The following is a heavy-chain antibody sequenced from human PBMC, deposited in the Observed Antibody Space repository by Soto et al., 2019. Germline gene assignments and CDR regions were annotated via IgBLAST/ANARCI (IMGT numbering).Heavy chain of an antibody. CDR1: GFPFKSST. CDR3: ARDFWSGGYIYYYYGMDV. CDR2: IAVESGKT. D-gene: IGHD3-3*01. J-gene: IGHJ6*02. Sequence: GASVKVSCKASGFPFKSSTVQWVRQARGQGLEWIGWIAVESGKTKYAHLLQDRVAITRDLSTGTAFMELNSLRSEDTAVYYCARDFWSGGYIYYYYGMDVWGQGATVTVSS. V-gene: IGHV1-58*01.